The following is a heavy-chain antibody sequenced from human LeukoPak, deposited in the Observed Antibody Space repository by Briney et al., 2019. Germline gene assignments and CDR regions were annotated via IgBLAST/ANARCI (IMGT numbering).Heavy chain of an antibody. CDR2: MNLDGSEK. D-gene: IGHD2-8*01. CDR3: ARDATYCTNGVCYTRFDY. CDR1: GFTFTSHW. Sequence: AGGSLRLSCAASGFTFTSHWMSWVRQAPGKGLEWVARMNLDGSEKYYVDSVKGRFTISRDNAKTSLYLEMNSLRAEDTAVYYCARDATYCTNGVCYTRFDYWGQGTLVTLSS. J-gene: IGHJ4*02. V-gene: IGHV3-7*01.